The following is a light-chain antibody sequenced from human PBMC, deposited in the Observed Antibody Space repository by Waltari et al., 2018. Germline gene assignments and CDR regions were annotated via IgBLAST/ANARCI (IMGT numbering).Light chain of an antibody. CDR2: KGM. CDR1: ALSKQY. J-gene: IGLJ3*02. Sequence: SYELTQPPTVSVYPGQTARITCSGDALSKQYVYWYQQQTGQAPRLVIYKGMEGPAGIPERFSGSSSGTTVTLTISGVQAEDEADYHCQSADSSNTYWVFGGGTNLTVL. CDR3: QSADSSNTYWV. V-gene: IGLV3-25*03.